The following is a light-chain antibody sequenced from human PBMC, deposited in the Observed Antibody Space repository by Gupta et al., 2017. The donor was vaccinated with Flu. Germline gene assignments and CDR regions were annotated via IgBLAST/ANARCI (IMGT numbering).Light chain of an antibody. CDR1: QSVSSSY. J-gene: IGKJ1*01. Sequence: EVALMQSAGSLSLSAGERATLSCRASQSVSSSYLAWYQQKPGQAPRLLIYGASSRATGIPDRFSGSGSWTDFTLTIRRLEPEDFAVYYCQQYGSSPWTFGQGTKVEIK. CDR3: QQYGSSPWT. V-gene: IGKV3-20*01. CDR2: GAS.